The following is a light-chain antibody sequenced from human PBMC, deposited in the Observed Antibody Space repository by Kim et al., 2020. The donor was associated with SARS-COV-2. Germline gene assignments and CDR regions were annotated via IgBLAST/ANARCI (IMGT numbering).Light chain of an antibody. Sequence: EIALTQSPGTLSLSPGERATLSCSASQSVSSNYLAWYQQKPGQTPRLFIYGASNRATGIPDRFSGSGSGTDFTLTISRLEPEDFAVYYCQQYGGSPMHTFGQGTKLEI. CDR3: QQYGGSPMHT. CDR2: GAS. J-gene: IGKJ2*01. V-gene: IGKV3-20*01. CDR1: QSVSSNY.